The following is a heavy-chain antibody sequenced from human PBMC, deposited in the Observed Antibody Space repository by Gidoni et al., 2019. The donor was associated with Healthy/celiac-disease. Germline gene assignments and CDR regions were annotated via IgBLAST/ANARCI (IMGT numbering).Heavy chain of an antibody. CDR1: GGSFSGSY. CDR2: INRSGST. V-gene: IGHV4-34*01. Sequence: VQLLPWGAGLLKPSEPLSLDCAVSGGSFSGSYWSWIRQPPGKGLEWIEEINRSGSTNYNPSLKRRGTISVETSKNQFSRKRSSVTAADTAGYYCAAGRTKGYYYYGMDVWGQGTTVTVSS. J-gene: IGHJ6*02. D-gene: IGHD3-10*01. CDR3: AAGRTKGYYYYGMDV.